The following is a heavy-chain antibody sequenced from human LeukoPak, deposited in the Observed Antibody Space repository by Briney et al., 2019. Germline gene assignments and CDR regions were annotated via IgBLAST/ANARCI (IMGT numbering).Heavy chain of an antibody. CDR1: GGSFSGYY. D-gene: IGHD5-12*01. CDR3: ARIHSGYDWGIDY. CDR2: INRSGST. J-gene: IGHJ4*02. Sequence: PSETLSLTCAVYGGSFSGYYWSWIRQPPGKGLEWIGEINRSGSTNYNPSLKSRVTISVDTSKNQFSLKLSSVTAADTAVYYCARIHSGYDWGIDYWGQGTLVTVSS. V-gene: IGHV4-34*01.